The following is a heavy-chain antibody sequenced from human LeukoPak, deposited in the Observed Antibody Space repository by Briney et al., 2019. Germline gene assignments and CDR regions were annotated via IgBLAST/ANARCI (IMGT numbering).Heavy chain of an antibody. V-gene: IGHV3-7*02. CDR3: ASPPTPSAEYFQH. J-gene: IGHJ1*01. D-gene: IGHD2-2*01. CDR1: GFTFNNNW. Sequence: GGSLRLSCAASGFTFNNNWMSWVRQAPGKGLEWVASIKPEGSEKYHVDSVRGRFTISRDNAKNSLYLQMISLRAEDTAVYYCASPPTPSAEYFQHWGRAPWSPSPQ. CDR2: IKPEGSEK.